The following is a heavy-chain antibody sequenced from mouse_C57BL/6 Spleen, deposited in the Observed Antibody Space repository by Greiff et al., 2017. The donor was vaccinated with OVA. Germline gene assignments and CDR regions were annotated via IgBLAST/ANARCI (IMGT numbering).Heavy chain of an antibody. J-gene: IGHJ2*01. V-gene: IGHV3-6*01. CDR2: ISYDGSN. CDR1: GYSITSGYY. CDR3: ARVSGYLYYFDY. D-gene: IGHD2-3*01. Sequence: EVQRVESGPGLVKPSQSLSLTCSVTGYSITSGYYWNWIRQFPGNKLEWMGYISYDGSNNYNPSLKNRISLTRDTSKNQFFLKLNPVTTEDTATYYCARVSGYLYYFDYWGQGTTLTVSS.